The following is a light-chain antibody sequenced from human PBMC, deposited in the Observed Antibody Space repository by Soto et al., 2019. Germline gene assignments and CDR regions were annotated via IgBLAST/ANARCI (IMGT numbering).Light chain of an antibody. V-gene: IGKV3-20*01. Sequence: ESVLTQSPGTLSLSPGERATLSCRASQSVSSNSLAWYQQKPGQAPRLLIYGASSRATGTPDRFSGSGSGTDLTLTISRLETEDFAVYYCQQCGGSPPSWTFGQGTKVEI. J-gene: IGKJ1*01. CDR3: QQCGGSPPSWT. CDR1: QSVSSNS. CDR2: GAS.